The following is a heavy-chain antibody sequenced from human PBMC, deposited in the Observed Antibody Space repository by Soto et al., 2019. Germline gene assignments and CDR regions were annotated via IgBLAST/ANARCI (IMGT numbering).Heavy chain of an antibody. D-gene: IGHD3-22*01. CDR1: GGSISSYY. Sequence: SETLSLTCTVSGGSISSYYWSWIRQPPGKGLEWIGYIYYSGSTNYNPSLKSRVTISVDTSKNQFSLKLSSVTAADTAVYYCARGRPRWDYYDSSIVGSDAFDIWGQGTMVTVSS. CDR2: IYYSGST. J-gene: IGHJ3*02. CDR3: ARGRPRWDYYDSSIVGSDAFDI. V-gene: IGHV4-59*01.